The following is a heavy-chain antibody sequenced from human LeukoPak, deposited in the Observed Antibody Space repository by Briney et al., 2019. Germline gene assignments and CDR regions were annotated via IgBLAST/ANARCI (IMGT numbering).Heavy chain of an antibody. CDR2: ISWNSGSI. Sequence: PGGSLRLSCAASGFTFDDYAMHWVRHAPGKGLEWVSGISWNSGSIGYADSVKGRFTISRDNAKNSLYLQMNSLRAEDTALYYCALSSGWFYYFDYWGQGTLVTVSS. CDR3: ALSSGWFYYFDY. D-gene: IGHD6-19*01. V-gene: IGHV3-9*01. J-gene: IGHJ4*02. CDR1: GFTFDDYA.